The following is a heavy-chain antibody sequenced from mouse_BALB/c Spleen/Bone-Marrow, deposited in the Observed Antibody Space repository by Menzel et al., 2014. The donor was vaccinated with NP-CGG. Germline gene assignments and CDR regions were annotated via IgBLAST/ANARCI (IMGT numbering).Heavy chain of an antibody. Sequence: QVQLQQSGAELARPGASVKMSCKASGYTFTTYTMHWVKQRPGQGLEWIGYINPSSGYTNHNQKFKDKATLTADKSSSTAYMQLSSLTSEDSAVYFCAKRDIYYGYDGNAMDYWGQGTSVTVSS. V-gene: IGHV1-4*01. CDR2: INPSSGYT. CDR3: AKRDIYYGYDGNAMDY. D-gene: IGHD2-2*01. CDR1: GYTFTTYT. J-gene: IGHJ4*01.